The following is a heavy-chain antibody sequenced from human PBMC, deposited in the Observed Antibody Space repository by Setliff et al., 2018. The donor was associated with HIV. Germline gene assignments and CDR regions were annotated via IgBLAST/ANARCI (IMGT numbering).Heavy chain of an antibody. CDR2: VSGRGSDK. V-gene: IGHV3-23*01. Sequence: PGGSLRLSCAASGLTFSRYAVSWARQAPGKGLEWVSSVSGRGSDKYYADSVKGRFIISRDNSRNTLYLQMTGLRADDTAVYYCARLRYYDILAGYAFDYWGQGTLVTVSS. D-gene: IGHD3-9*01. CDR1: GLTFSRYA. CDR3: ARLRYYDILAGYAFDY. J-gene: IGHJ4*02.